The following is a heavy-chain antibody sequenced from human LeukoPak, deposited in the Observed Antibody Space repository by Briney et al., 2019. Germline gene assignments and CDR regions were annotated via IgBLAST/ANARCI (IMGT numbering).Heavy chain of an antibody. CDR3: ARGGTAVIAPYAFDI. J-gene: IGHJ3*02. CDR1: GGSISSYY. CDR2: IYYSGST. D-gene: IGHD4-23*01. Sequence: SETLSLTCTVSGGSISSYYWSWIRQPPWKGLEWIGYIYYSGSTNCNPSVKSRVAMSVDTSKKQFSLKLSSLTAADTAVYYCARGGTAVIAPYAFDIWGQGTMVTVSS. V-gene: IGHV4-59*01.